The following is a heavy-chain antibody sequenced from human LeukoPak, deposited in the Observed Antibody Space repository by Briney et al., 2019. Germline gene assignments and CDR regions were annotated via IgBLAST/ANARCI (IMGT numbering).Heavy chain of an antibody. V-gene: IGHV3-48*02. CDR2: ISGIPSDI. CDR1: GFTFSAYS. J-gene: IGHJ5*02. Sequence: GGSLRLSCAASGFTFSAYSMNWVRQAPGKGLEWVSFISGIPSDIYYAESVKGRFTISRDNAKNSLYLQMNSLRDEDTAVYYCARASLYYYDAGCPGPPFDPWGQGTLVTVSS. CDR3: ARASLYYYDAGCPGPPFDP. D-gene: IGHD3-10*01.